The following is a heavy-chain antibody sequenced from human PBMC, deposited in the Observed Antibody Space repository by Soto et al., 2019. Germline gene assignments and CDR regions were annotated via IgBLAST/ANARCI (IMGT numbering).Heavy chain of an antibody. Sequence: QVQLQESGPGLVKPSQTLSLTCTVSGGSISSGGYYWSWIRQHPGKGLEWIGYIYYSGSTYSNPYLKSRVPISVDTSKNQFYLKLRSVTAADTAVYYCAMRNTYYYGSGSRYAFDIWGQGTMVTVSS. CDR1: GGSISSGGYY. V-gene: IGHV4-31*03. CDR2: IYYSGST. J-gene: IGHJ3*02. CDR3: AMRNTYYYGSGSRYAFDI. D-gene: IGHD3-10*01.